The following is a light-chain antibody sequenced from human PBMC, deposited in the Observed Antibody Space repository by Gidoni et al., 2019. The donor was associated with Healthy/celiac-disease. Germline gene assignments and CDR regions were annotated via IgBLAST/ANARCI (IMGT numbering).Light chain of an antibody. Sequence: QSALTQPASVSGSPGQTITISCTGTISDVGGYNSVHWYQQHTVKAHKLMIYDVSNRPSGVSNRFSGSKSGNTASLTISWLQAEDEADYYCSSYTSSSTLVFGTGTKVTVL. CDR1: ISDVGGYNS. CDR2: DVS. J-gene: IGLJ1*01. CDR3: SSYTSSSTLV. V-gene: IGLV2-14*03.